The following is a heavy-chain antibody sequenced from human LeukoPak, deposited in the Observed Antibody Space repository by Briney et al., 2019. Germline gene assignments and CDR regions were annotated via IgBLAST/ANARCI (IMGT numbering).Heavy chain of an antibody. CDR3: ARGSTIFGVVMSFDI. CDR2: INPNSGGT. Sequence: VASVKVSCEASGYTFTGYYMHWVRQAPGRGLEWMGWINPNSGGTNYAQKFQGRVTMTRDTSISTACMELSRLRSDDTAVYYCARGSTIFGVVMSFDIWGQGTMVTVSS. CDR1: GYTFTGYY. D-gene: IGHD3-3*01. J-gene: IGHJ3*02. V-gene: IGHV1-2*02.